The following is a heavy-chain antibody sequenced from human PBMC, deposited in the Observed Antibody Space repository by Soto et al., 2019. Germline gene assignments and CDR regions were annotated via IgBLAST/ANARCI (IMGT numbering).Heavy chain of an antibody. J-gene: IGHJ3*02. D-gene: IGHD6-13*01. CDR2: INPSGGST. CDR1: GYTFTIYY. CDR3: ARVRGIAYVAFDI. V-gene: IGHV1-46*01. Sequence: ASVKVSCKASGYTFTIYYMHWVRQAPGQGLEWMGIINPSGGSTSYAQKFQGRVTMTRDTSTSTVYMELSSLRSEDTAVYYCARVRGIAYVAFDIWGQGTMVTVSS.